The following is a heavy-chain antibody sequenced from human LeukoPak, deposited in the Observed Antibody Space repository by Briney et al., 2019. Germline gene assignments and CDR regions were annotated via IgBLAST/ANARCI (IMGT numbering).Heavy chain of an antibody. CDR3: ARGTGYCSGGSCPADAYYYYGMDV. J-gene: IGHJ6*02. CDR2: IIPILGIA. V-gene: IGHV1-69*02. CDR1: GGTFSSYT. D-gene: IGHD2-15*01. Sequence: GASVKVSCKASGGTFSSYTISWVRQAPGQGLEWMGRIIPILGIANYAQKFQGRATITADKSTSTAYMELSSLRSEDTAVYYCARGTGYCSGGSCPADAYYYYGMDVWGQGTTVTVSS.